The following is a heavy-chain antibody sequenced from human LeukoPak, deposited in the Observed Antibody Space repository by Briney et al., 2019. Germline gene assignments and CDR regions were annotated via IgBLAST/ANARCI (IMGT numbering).Heavy chain of an antibody. CDR1: GFTFSNYG. CDR3: SASRPHYGDYYGLDV. J-gene: IGHJ6*02. D-gene: IGHD4/OR15-4a*01. Sequence: GGSLRLSCAASGFTFSNYGMHWVRQAPGQGLEWVAVISYDGSNKYYADSVKGRFTISRDNSKNTLYLQMNSLRTEDTAVYFCSASRPHYGDYYGLDVWGHGTTVTVSS. CDR2: ISYDGSNK. V-gene: IGHV3-30*03.